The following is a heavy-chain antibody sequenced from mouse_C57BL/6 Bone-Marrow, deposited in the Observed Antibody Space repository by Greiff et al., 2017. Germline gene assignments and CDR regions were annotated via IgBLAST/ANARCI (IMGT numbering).Heavy chain of an antibody. CDR2: INPYNGDT. V-gene: IGHV1-20*01. J-gene: IGHJ3*01. Sequence: VQLQQSGPELVKPGDSVKISCKASGYSFTGYFMNWVMQSHGKSLEWIGRINPYNGDTFYNQKFKGKATLTVDKSSSTAHMELRSLTSEDSAVYYCAKGGTVVPFAYWGQGTLVTVSA. D-gene: IGHD1-1*01. CDR1: GYSFTGYF. CDR3: AKGGTVVPFAY.